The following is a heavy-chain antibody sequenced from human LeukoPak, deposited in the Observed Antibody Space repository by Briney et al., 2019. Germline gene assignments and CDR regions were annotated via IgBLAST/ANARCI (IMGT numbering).Heavy chain of an antibody. CDR3: ASPEPGSSSWVY. CDR2: IKQDGSEK. V-gene: IGHV3-7*03. CDR1: GFIFNGYW. J-gene: IGHJ4*02. Sequence: GGSLRLSCAASGFIFNGYWMSWVRQAPGKGLEWVANIKQDGSEKYYVDSVKGRFTISRDNAKNSLYLQMNSLRAEDTAVYYCASPEPGSSSWVYWGQGTLVTVSS. D-gene: IGHD6-13*01.